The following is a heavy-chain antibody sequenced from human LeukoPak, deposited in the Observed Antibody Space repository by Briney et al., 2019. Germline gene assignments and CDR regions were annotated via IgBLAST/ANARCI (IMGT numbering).Heavy chain of an antibody. CDR3: ARPSGTTGTTGAFDY. CDR2: IYYGGST. CDR1: GASISSSGYF. J-gene: IGHJ4*02. V-gene: IGHV4-39*01. D-gene: IGHD1-1*01. Sequence: SETLSLTCTVSGASISSSGYFWGWIRQPPGKGLEWIGTIYYGGSTYYNPSLKSRVTISIDTSKNQFSLKLSSVTAADTAVYYCARPSGTTGTTGAFDYWGQGTLVTVSS.